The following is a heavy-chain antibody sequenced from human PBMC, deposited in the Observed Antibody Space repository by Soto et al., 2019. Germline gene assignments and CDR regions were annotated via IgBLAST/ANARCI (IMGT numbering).Heavy chain of an antibody. CDR1: GYTFTSYG. D-gene: IGHD3-10*01. CDR2: ISAYNGNT. V-gene: IGHV1-18*01. J-gene: IGHJ4*02. Sequence: ASVKVSCKAAGYTFTSYGMSWVRQAPGQGLEWMGWISAYNGNTNYAQKLQGRVTMTTDTSTSTAYMELRSLRSDDTAVYYCASPDPYGSSFDYCGQGTLGSVSS. CDR3: ASPDPYGSSFDY.